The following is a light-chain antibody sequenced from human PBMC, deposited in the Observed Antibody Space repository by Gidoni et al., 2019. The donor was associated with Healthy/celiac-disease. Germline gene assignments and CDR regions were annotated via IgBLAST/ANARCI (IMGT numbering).Light chain of an antibody. CDR2: WAS. CDR1: QSVLYSSNNKNY. J-gene: IGKJ3*01. Sequence: DIVMTQSPDSLAVSLGERATINCKSSQSVLYSSNNKNYLAGYQQKPGQPPKLLIYWASTRESVVPDLFSGSGSGTDFTLTISSLQAEDVAVYYCQQYYSTRFTFGPGTKVDIK. V-gene: IGKV4-1*01. CDR3: QQYYSTRFT.